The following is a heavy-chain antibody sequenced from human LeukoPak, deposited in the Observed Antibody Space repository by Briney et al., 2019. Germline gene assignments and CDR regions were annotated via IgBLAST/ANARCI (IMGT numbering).Heavy chain of an antibody. J-gene: IGHJ4*02. D-gene: IGHD4-17*01. V-gene: IGHV3-21*01. CDR3: ARLADDYGDFDDY. CDR2: ISSSSSYI. CDR1: GFTFSSYS. Sequence: GGSLRLSCAASGFTFSSYSMNWVRQAPGKGLEWVSSISSSSSYIYYADSVKGRFTISRDNAKNSLSLQMNSWRAGDAVVYYCARLADDYGDFDDYWGQGTLVTVSS.